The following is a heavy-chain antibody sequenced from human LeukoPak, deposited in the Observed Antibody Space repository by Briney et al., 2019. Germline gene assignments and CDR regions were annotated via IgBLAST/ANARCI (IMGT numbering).Heavy chain of an antibody. J-gene: IGHJ5*02. CDR3: TRWSAAVPKMFDP. V-gene: IGHV4-34*01. CDR1: GGSFTAYY. Sequence: SETLSLTCAVYGGSFTAYYWSWVRQPPGKGLEWIGEINYSGSTTYNPSLNSRVTISVDTSKSQFSLNVSSVTAADTAVYYCTRWSAAVPKMFDPWGRGTLVTVSS. D-gene: IGHD6-13*01. CDR2: INYSGST.